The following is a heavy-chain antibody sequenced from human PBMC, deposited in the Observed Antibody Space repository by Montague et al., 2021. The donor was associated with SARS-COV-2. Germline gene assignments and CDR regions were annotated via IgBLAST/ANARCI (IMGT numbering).Heavy chain of an antibody. J-gene: IGHJ4*02. V-gene: IGHV4-59*12. CDR3: ARDDSSGPGEY. CDR2: ISDSGST. CDR1: SGSLNNYF. Sequence: SETLSLTCSVSSGSLNNYFWSWIRQPPGKGLEWVGYISDSGSTKYNPSLQSRGTISVNTARNQFYLKLLSVTAADTAFYYCARDDSSGPGEYWGQGILVSVSS. D-gene: IGHD3-22*01.